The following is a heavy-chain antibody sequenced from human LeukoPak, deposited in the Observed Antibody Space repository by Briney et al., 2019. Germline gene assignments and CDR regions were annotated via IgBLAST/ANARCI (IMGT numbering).Heavy chain of an antibody. CDR1: GYTLTELS. CDR2: FDPEDGET. V-gene: IGHV1-24*01. D-gene: IGHD2-8*01. J-gene: IGHJ4*02. CDR3: ATGVGCTNGVCPFYY. Sequence: ASVKVSCKVSGYTLTELSMHWVRQAPGKGLEWMGGFDPEDGETIYAQKFQGRVTMTEDTSTDTAYMELSSLRSEDTAVYYCATGVGCTNGVCPFYYWGQGILVTVSS.